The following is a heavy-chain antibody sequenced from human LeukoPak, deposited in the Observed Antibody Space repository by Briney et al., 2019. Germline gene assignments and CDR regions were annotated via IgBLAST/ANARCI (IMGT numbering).Heavy chain of an antibody. J-gene: IGHJ4*02. CDR2: INQDGKEK. CDR1: GFNFSDYF. CDR3: VRDVGYYGGNHDY. D-gene: IGHD4-23*01. V-gene: IGHV3-7*01. Sequence: GGSLRLSCAASGFNFSDYFLTWVRQAPGKGLEWVANINQDGKEKNYVDSLEGRFTISRDNAKRSLYVQMNSLRVDDTAMYYCVRDVGYYGGNHDYWGQGTLVIVSS.